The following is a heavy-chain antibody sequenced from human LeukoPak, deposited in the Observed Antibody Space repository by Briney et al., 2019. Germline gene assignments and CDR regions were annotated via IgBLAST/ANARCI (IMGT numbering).Heavy chain of an antibody. D-gene: IGHD6-13*01. CDR2: IYHSGST. Sequence: KPSAPLSLTCTVSAGSIRSSYWTWLRQPPGKGLEWVGFIYHSGSTNYNPSLRSRVTISVDTSKNQFSLNLTSVTAADTAVYYCARGGSSWLYYYFDYWGQGTLVTVSS. V-gene: IGHV4-59*13. J-gene: IGHJ4*02. CDR1: AGSIRSSY. CDR3: ARGGSSWLYYYFDY.